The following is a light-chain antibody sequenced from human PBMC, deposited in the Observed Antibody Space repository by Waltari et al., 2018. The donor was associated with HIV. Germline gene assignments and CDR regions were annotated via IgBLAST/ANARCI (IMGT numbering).Light chain of an antibody. CDR1: QSVSSSY. J-gene: IGKJ1*01. Sequence: ETVLTQSPGTLSLSPGERATLSCRASQSVSSSYLAWYQQKPGQAPRLLIYGVSTRATGIPDRFSGSGSGTDFTLIINRLEPEDFAVYYCQQYGSSLSLTFGQGTKVEIK. CDR2: GVS. V-gene: IGKV3-20*01. CDR3: QQYGSSLSLT.